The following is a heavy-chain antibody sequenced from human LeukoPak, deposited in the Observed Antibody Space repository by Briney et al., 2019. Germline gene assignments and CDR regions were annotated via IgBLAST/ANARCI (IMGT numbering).Heavy chain of an antibody. CDR1: GFTFSTYW. J-gene: IGHJ4*02. CDR3: VSSRIAAALPFDY. V-gene: IGHV3-7*01. D-gene: IGHD6-25*01. CDR2: INEDGSEK. Sequence: GGSLRLSCAASGFTFSTYWMMWVRQAPGKGLEWVANINEDGSEKYYADSVEGRFTISRDNAKNSLDLQMNSLRAEDTAVYSCVSSRIAAALPFDYWGQGTLVTVSS.